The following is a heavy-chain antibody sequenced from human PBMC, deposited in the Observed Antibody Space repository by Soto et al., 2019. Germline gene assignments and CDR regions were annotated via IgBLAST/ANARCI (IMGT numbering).Heavy chain of an antibody. D-gene: IGHD6-13*01. J-gene: IGHJ3*02. CDR3: ASRVLGDSSSWSPFDI. V-gene: IGHV1-69*02. CDR2: IIPTVGMA. Sequence: QVQLVQSGAEVKKPGSSVKVSCKASGGTFSSNIISWVRQAPGQGLEWMGRIIPTVGMANYAQKFQGRVTISADKFTNTAYMELSSLRSEDSAVFFCASRVLGDSSSWSPFDIWGQWTMVIVSS. CDR1: GGTFSSNI.